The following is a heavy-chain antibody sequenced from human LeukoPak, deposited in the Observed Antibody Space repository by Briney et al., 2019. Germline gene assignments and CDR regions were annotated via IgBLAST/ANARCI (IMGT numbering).Heavy chain of an antibody. CDR3: ARLTYYYASGSYYLDAFDI. V-gene: IGHV4-38-2*01. CDR2: IYHSGST. J-gene: IGHJ3*02. D-gene: IGHD3-10*01. CDR1: GYSISSGYY. Sequence: SETLSLSCVVSGYSISSGYYWGWIRQPPGKGLEWIGSIYHSGSTYYNPSLKSRVTIPVDTSKNQFSLKLNSVTAADTAVYYCARLTYYYASGSYYLDAFDIWGQGTMVTVSS.